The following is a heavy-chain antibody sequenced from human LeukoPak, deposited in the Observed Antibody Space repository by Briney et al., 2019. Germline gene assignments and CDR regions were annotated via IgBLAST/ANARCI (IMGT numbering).Heavy chain of an antibody. CDR2: ISHDGSNR. CDR1: GFTFSSYA. V-gene: IGHV3-30*04. CDR3: ARDTRYFDY. J-gene: IGHJ4*02. Sequence: PGGSLRLSCAASGFTFSSYAMHWVRQAPGKGLEWVAVISHDGSNRFYADSVKGRFTISRDNAKNSLNLQMNSLRAEDTAVYYCARDTRYFDYWGQGNMVTVSS.